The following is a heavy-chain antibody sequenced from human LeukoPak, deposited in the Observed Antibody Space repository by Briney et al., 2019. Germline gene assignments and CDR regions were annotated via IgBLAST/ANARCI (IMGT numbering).Heavy chain of an antibody. CDR3: ATTAGWGDYGGLFDY. D-gene: IGHD4/OR15-4a*01. CDR1: GYTFTGYY. V-gene: IGHV1-2*02. CDR2: INPNSGGT. J-gene: IGHJ4*02. Sequence: GASVKVSCKASGYTFTGYYMHWVRQAPGQGLEWMGWINPNSGGTNYAQKFQGRVTMTRDTSISTAYMELSRLRSDDTAVYYCATTAGWGDYGGLFDYWGQGTLVTVSS.